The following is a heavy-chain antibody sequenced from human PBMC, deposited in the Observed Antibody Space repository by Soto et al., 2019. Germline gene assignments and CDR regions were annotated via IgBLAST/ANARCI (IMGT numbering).Heavy chain of an antibody. D-gene: IGHD2-8*01. Sequence: QVQLVQSGAEVKKPGSSVKVSCKASGDTFTTNSLNWVRQAPGQGLEWMGGIIPVVGTTKYAQKYQDRVNNTREKFPNPAYQEPSRLKSEEPAVYYLSGSLLYPTTYFDYWGQGTPVTVSS. CDR3: SGSLLYPTTYFDY. V-gene: IGHV1-69*06. CDR2: IIPVVGTT. CDR1: GDTFTTNS. J-gene: IGHJ4*02.